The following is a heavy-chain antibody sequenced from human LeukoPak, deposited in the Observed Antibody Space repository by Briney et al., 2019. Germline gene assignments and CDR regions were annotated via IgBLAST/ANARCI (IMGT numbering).Heavy chain of an antibody. D-gene: IGHD1-1*01. V-gene: IGHV3-7*01. J-gene: IGHJ5*02. CDR2: IKDDGRDK. Sequence: GGSLILFCVASGFSFRNYWISWVRQAPGKGLEWVANIKDDGRDKYYVDSVKGRFTISRDNAKNSLSLQMNSLRAEDTAVYYCARDTGGGFDPWGQGTLVTVSS. CDR3: ARDTGGGFDP. CDR1: GFSFRNYW.